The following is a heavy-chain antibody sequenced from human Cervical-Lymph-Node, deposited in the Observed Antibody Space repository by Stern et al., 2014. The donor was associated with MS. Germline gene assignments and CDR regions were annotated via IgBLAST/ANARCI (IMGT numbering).Heavy chain of an antibody. CDR3: AKDISERHYYFDS. J-gene: IGHJ4*02. Sequence: EVQLVESGGGSVQPGRSLRLSCAASGFTFDDCAMHWVRQAPGKGLEWVSGISWKSNNIGYEDSVRGRFTISRDNAKNSLYLQMNGLRPEDTALYYCAKDISERHYYFDSWGEGTLVTVSS. V-gene: IGHV3-9*01. D-gene: IGHD3-16*02. CDR2: ISWKSNNI. CDR1: GFTFDDCA.